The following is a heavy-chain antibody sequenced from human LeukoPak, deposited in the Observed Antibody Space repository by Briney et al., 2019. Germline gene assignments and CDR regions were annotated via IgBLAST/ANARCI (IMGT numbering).Heavy chain of an antibody. Sequence: GGSLRLSCATSGFTFDDYAMHRVRQAPGKGLEWVSGISWNSGSIGYADSVKGRFTISRDNAKNSLYLQMNSLRAEDTALYYCAKGREGYNPKYYFDYWGQGTLVTVSS. CDR2: ISWNSGSI. V-gene: IGHV3-9*01. D-gene: IGHD5-24*01. J-gene: IGHJ4*02. CDR3: AKGREGYNPKYYFDY. CDR1: GFTFDDYA.